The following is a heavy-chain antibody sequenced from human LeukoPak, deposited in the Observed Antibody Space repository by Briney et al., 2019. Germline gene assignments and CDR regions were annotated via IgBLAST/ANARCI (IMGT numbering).Heavy chain of an antibody. V-gene: IGHV4-39*01. J-gene: IGHJ5*02. CDR1: GGSITTSSFY. D-gene: IGHD6-19*01. Sequence: SETLSLTCNVSGGSITTSSFYWGWIRQTPGKGLEWIGTFYYTGATYYNRSLKSRATIAVDTSKDQFFLALSSVTAADTAVYYCVRAVGAVAGPGDWFDPWGPGTLVTVSS. CDR3: VRAVGAVAGPGDWFDP. CDR2: FYYTGAT.